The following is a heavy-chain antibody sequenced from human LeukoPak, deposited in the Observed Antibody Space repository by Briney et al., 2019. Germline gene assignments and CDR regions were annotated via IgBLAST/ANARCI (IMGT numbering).Heavy chain of an antibody. D-gene: IGHD4-17*01. J-gene: IGHJ3*02. V-gene: IGHV4-59*11. CDR1: DDSFSSHY. Sequence: SETLSLTCTVSDDSFSSHYWTWIRQPPGKGLEWIGYISYVGSTNYNPSLKSRVTISIDTSKNQFSLKLSSVTAAGTAVYYCARDLVTVTKGFDIWGQGTMVSVSS. CDR3: ARDLVTVTKGFDI. CDR2: ISYVGST.